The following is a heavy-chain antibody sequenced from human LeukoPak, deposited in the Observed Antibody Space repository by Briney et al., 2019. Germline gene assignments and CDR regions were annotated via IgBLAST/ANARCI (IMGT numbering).Heavy chain of an antibody. CDR3: ARDLGGYSGYRASCDY. CDR2: IHPTNGGT. CDR1: GPTYTGFS. D-gene: IGHD5-12*01. Sequence: ASVKVSCKPSGPTYTGFSFHWVRQAPGQGLEWMGWIHPTNGGTNYAQKVQGRVTMTRDTSISAAYMELTRLRSDDTAVYYCARDLGGYSGYRASCDYWGQGTLVTVSS. J-gene: IGHJ4*02. V-gene: IGHV1-2*02.